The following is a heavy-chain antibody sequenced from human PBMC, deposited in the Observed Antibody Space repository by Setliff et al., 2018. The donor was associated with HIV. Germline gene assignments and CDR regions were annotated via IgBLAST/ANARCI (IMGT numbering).Heavy chain of an antibody. J-gene: IGHJ4*02. CDR3: AKGCGGAGFCYYADY. V-gene: IGHV3-30*02. CDR1: GFTFSAYG. D-gene: IGHD2-21*01. CDR2: IRYDGSNK. Sequence: PGGSLRLSCAASGFTFSAYGMHWVRQAPGKGLEWVAFIRYDGSNKYYADSVKGRFTISRDNSKNTLYLHMNNLRGDDTAVYYCAKGCGGAGFCYYADYWGQGTVVTVSS.